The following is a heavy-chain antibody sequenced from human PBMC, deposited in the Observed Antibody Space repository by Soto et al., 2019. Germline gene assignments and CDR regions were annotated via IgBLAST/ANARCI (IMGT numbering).Heavy chain of an antibody. CDR3: ARAISESGYCSGGSCYYYYYYYGMDV. V-gene: IGHV1-69*01. CDR2: IIPIFGTA. D-gene: IGHD2-15*01. Sequence: QVQLVQSGAEVKKPGSSVKVSCKASGGTFSSYAISWVRQAPGQGLEWMGGIIPIFGTANYAQKFQGRVPITADESTSTAYIELSSLRSEDTALYYCARAISESGYCSGGSCYYYYYYYGMDVWGQGTTVTVSS. CDR1: GGTFSSYA. J-gene: IGHJ6*02.